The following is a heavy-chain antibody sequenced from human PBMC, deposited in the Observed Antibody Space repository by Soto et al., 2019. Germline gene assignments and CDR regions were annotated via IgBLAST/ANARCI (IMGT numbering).Heavy chain of an antibody. V-gene: IGHV3-21*01. CDR2: ITISGNYI. D-gene: IGHD2-8*01. Sequence: EGPLVESGGGLVKPGGSLRLSCAASGFAFQTYTMEWLRQPPGKGLEWVSSITISGNYIYYADSVKGRFTISRDNGRNSVYLQMNSLRDEDTAVYYCAKVGVLSTNFRGFDLWGQGTLVTVSS. CDR1: GFAFQTYT. CDR3: AKVGVLSTNFRGFDL. J-gene: IGHJ5*02.